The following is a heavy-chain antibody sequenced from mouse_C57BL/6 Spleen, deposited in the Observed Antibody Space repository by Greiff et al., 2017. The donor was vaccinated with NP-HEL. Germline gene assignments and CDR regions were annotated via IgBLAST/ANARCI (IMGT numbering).Heavy chain of an antibody. Sequence: EVQLQQSGAELVRPGASVKLSCTASGFNIKDDYMHWVKQRPEQGLEWIGWIDPENGDTEYASKFQGKATITADTSSNTAYLQLSSLTSEDTAVYYCTTGLLGFAYWGQGTLVTVSA. V-gene: IGHV14-4*01. D-gene: IGHD2-10*01. CDR1: GFNIKDDY. CDR3: TTGLLGFAY. CDR2: IDPENGDT. J-gene: IGHJ3*01.